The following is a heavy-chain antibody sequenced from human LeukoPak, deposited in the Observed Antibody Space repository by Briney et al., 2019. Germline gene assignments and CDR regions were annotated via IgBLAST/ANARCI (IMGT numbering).Heavy chain of an antibody. CDR1: GFTFSSYW. CDR2: INSDGSST. Sequence: PGGSLRLSCAASGFTFSSYWMPWVRQAPGKGLVWVSRINSDGSSTSYADSVKGRFTISRDNAKNTLYLQMNSLRAEDTAVYYCARKLYGSGSYYWFDYWGLGTLVTVSS. CDR3: ARKLYGSGSYYWFDY. V-gene: IGHV3-74*01. D-gene: IGHD3-10*01. J-gene: IGHJ4*02.